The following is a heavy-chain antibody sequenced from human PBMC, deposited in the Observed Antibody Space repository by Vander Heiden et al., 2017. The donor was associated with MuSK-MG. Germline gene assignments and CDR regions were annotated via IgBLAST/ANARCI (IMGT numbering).Heavy chain of an antibody. CDR2: IYSGGNT. D-gene: IGHD2-2*01. Sequence: EEQLVESGGGLMQPGGSLRLSCAASGFIVSRNYMSWVRQAPGKGLEWVSVIYSGGNTYYADSVKARFTISRDNPKDTLYLKMNSLRAEDTAVYYCARMSRDGFEMWGQGTMVTVSS. V-gene: IGHV3-53*01. CDR3: ARMSRDGFEM. J-gene: IGHJ3*02. CDR1: GFIVSRNY.